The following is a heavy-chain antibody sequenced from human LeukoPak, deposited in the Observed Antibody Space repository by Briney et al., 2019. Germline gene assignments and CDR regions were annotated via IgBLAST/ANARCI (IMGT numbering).Heavy chain of an antibody. CDR3: ARVLRRSAAGQYYYYYYYMDV. CDR2: INPNSGGT. D-gene: IGHD6-13*01. J-gene: IGHJ6*03. V-gene: IGHV1-2*02. Sequence: GASVKVSCKASGYTFTGYYMHWVRQAPGQGLEWMGWINPNSGGTNYAQKFQGRVTMTRDTSISTAYMELSRLRSDDTAVYYCARVLRRSAAGQYYYYYYYMDVWGKGTTVTISS. CDR1: GYTFTGYY.